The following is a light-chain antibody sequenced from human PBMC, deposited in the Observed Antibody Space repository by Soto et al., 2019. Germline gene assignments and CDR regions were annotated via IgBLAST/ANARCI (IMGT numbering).Light chain of an antibody. J-gene: IGLJ3*02. CDR2: ENN. CDR1: SSNIGNNY. Sequence: QSVLTQPPSVSAAPGQKVTISCSGSSSNIGNNYVSWYQQLPRTAPKLLIYENNKRPSGIPDRFSGSKSGTSATLGITGLQTGDEADYYCGTWDSSLSSWVFGGGTKLTVL. V-gene: IGLV1-51*02. CDR3: GTWDSSLSSWV.